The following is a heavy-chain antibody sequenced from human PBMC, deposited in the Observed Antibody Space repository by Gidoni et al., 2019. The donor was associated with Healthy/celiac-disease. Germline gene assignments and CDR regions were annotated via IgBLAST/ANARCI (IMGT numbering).Heavy chain of an antibody. CDR2: INHSGST. J-gene: IGHJ3*02. D-gene: IGHD2-2*01. V-gene: IGHV4-34*01. Sequence: QVQLQQWGAGLLKPSETLSLTCAVYGGSFIGYYWSWIRQPPGKGLEWIGEINHSGSTNYNPSLQSRVTISVDTSKNQFSLKLSSVTAADTAVYYCARGHCSSTSCYGAFDIWGQGTMVTVSS. CDR1: GGSFIGYY. CDR3: ARGHCSSTSCYGAFDI.